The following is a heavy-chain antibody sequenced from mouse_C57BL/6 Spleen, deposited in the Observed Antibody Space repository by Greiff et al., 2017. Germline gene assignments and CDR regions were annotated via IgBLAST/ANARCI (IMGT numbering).Heavy chain of an antibody. CDR2: INPYNGGT. D-gene: IGHD1-1*01. CDR3: AGDYYGSPFDD. Sequence: EVQLQQSGPVLVKPGASVKMSCKASGNTFTDYYMNWVKQSHGKSLEWIGVINPYNGGTSYNQKFKGKATVTFDKSSSTAYMELNSLTSEDSAVYYCAGDYYGSPFDDWGQGTTLTVSS. J-gene: IGHJ2*01. CDR1: GNTFTDYY. V-gene: IGHV1-19*01.